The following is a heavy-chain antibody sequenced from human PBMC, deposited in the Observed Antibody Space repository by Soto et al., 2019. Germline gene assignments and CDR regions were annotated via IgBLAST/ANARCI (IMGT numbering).Heavy chain of an antibody. CDR3: ARSAKFDWLNYYNYYMDV. D-gene: IGHD3-9*01. Sequence: EVQLVESGGGLVQPGGSLRLSCAASGFTFSDYGMHWVRQAPGKGLEYVSGISNNGGSTYYANSVKGRFIISRDNSKNTLYLQMASLRAEDMAVYYCARSAKFDWLNYYNYYMDVCGTGTTVTVSS. J-gene: IGHJ6*03. CDR2: ISNNGGST. CDR1: GFTFSDYG. V-gene: IGHV3-64*01.